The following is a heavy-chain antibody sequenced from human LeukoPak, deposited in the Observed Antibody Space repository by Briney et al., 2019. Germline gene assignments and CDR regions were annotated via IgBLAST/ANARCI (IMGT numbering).Heavy chain of an antibody. J-gene: IGHJ3*02. CDR1: GYTFTGYY. CDR2: INPNSGGT. D-gene: IGHD1-26*01. CDR3: ASGRWEPYDASFI. Sequence: ASVKLSCKASGYTFTGYYMHWVRQAPGQGLEWMGWINPNSGGTNYAQKFQGRVTMTRDTSISTAYMELSRLRSDDTALYHCASGRWEPYDASFIWGHGTMGTVSS. V-gene: IGHV1-2*02.